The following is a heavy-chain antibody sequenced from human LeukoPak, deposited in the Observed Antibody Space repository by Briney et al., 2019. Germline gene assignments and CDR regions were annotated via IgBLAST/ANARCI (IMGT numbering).Heavy chain of an antibody. Sequence: GGSLRLSCEASGFTFRNDWMHWVRQAPGKGLVWVSRIKGDGTDTNYADSVKGRFSISRDNAKNTVYLQMNSLRAEDTAVYYCARDLHIAAVLYWGQGTLVTVSS. CDR1: GFTFRNDW. J-gene: IGHJ4*02. D-gene: IGHD6-13*01. CDR3: ARDLHIAAVLY. CDR2: IKGDGTDT. V-gene: IGHV3-74*01.